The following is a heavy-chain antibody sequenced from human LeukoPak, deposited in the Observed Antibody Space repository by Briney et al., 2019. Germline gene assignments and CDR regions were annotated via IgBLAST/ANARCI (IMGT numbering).Heavy chain of an antibody. CDR3: ARAGDYGDYSGTIIDY. J-gene: IGHJ4*02. CDR1: GGTFSSYA. Sequence: SVKVSCKASGGTFSSYAISWVRQAPGQGLEWMGRIIPILGIANYAQKLQGRVTITADKSTSTAYMELSSLRSEDTAVYYCARAGDYGDYSGTIIDYWGQGTLVTVSS. V-gene: IGHV1-69*04. CDR2: IIPILGIA. D-gene: IGHD4-17*01.